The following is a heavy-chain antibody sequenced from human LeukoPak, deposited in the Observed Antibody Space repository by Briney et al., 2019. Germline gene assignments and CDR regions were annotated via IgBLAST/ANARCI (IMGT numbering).Heavy chain of an antibody. CDR3: AKGDDIGKHPTRAYYFDI. D-gene: IGHD5-24*01. V-gene: IGHV3-23*01. Sequence: SGGSLRLSCAASGFIFSRHAMSWVRQAPGKGLEWVSTTGLESVHTLCADSVQGRFTVSSDNSRNTLDLQMDNLRVDDTAVYYCAKGDDIGKHPTRAYYFDIWGQGTLVTVSS. CDR1: GFIFSRHA. CDR2: TGLESVHT. J-gene: IGHJ4*02.